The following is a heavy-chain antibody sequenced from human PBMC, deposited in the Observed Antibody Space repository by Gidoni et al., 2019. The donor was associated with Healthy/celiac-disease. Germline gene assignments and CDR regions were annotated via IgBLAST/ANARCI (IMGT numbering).Heavy chain of an antibody. CDR1: GFTFSSSA. D-gene: IGHD3-3*01. V-gene: IGHV3-23*01. J-gene: IGHJ4*02. CDR2: ISGSGGST. CDR3: AKALRFLEWSH. Sequence: EVQLLESGGGLVQPGGSLRHPCASSGFTFSSSAMIWVRQAPGKGLEWVSVISGSGGSTYYADSGKGRFTISRDNSKNTLYLQMNSLRAEDTAVYYCAKALRFLEWSHGGQGTLVTVSS.